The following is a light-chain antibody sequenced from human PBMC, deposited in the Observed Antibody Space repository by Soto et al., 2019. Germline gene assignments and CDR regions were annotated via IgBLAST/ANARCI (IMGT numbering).Light chain of an antibody. J-gene: IGLJ2*01. Sequence: QSALTQPASVSASPGQSITISCTGTSSDVGGYKFVSWYQQHPGKAPKLMIYEVSNRPSGVSNRFSGSKSGNTASLTISGLQAEDEADYYCSSYTSSSTLVVFGGGTKVTVL. CDR3: SSYTSSSTLVV. CDR2: EVS. CDR1: SSDVGGYKF. V-gene: IGLV2-14*01.